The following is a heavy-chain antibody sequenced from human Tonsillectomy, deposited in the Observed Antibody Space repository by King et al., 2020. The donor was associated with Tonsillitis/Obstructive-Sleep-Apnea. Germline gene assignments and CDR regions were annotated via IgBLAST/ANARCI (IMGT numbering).Heavy chain of an antibody. D-gene: IGHD1-1*01. CDR3: ARGWNNFDY. CDR1: GDSISGNSVT. CDR2: TNYRSKWYN. J-gene: IGHJ4*02. Sequence: VQLQQSGPGLVKPSQTLSLTCAISGDSISGNSVTWNWIRQSPSGGLEWLTRTNYRSKWYNDYAVSVKSRITISPDTSKNQFSLQLNSVTPEDTAMYYCARGWNNFDYWGQGTLVTVSS. V-gene: IGHV6-1*01.